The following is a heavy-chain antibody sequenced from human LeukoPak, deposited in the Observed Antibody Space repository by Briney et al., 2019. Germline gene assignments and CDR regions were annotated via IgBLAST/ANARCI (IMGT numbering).Heavy chain of an antibody. CDR2: ISTYNADT. J-gene: IGHJ5*02. Sequence: RASVKVSCKASGYTFSDYSITWVRQAPGQGLEWMGWISTYNADTNYAQNFQGRVTMTTDRSTRTAYMELRNLRSDDTAVYYCARVTTVTRSPWSWGPKKIGQEVNWFDPWGQGTLITVS. D-gene: IGHD4-17*01. V-gene: IGHV1-18*01. CDR3: ARVTTVTRSPWSWGPKKIGQEVNWFDP. CDR1: GYTFSDYS.